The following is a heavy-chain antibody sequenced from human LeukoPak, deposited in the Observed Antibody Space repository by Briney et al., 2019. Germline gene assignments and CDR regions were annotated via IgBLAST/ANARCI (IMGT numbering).Heavy chain of an antibody. CDR1: GGSISSGSYY. D-gene: IGHD5-12*01. CDR3: ARRSRSPGVVAPHPFDY. V-gene: IGHV4-61*02. Sequence: SQTLSLTCTVSGGSISSGSYYWSWIRQPAGKGLEWIGRIYTSGSTNYNPSLKSRVTISVDTSKNQFSLKLSSVTAADTAVYYCARRSRSPGVVAPHPFDYWGQGTLVTVSS. J-gene: IGHJ4*02. CDR2: IYTSGST.